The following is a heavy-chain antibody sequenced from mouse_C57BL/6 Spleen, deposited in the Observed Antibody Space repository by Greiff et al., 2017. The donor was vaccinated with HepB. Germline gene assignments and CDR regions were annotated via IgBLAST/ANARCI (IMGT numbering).Heavy chain of an antibody. Sequence: EVKLMESGGDLVKPGGSLKLSCAASGFTFSSYGMSWVRQTPDKRLEWVATISSGGSYTYYPDSVKGRFTISRDNAKNTLYLQMSSLKSEDTAMYYCARQDSSETYWGQGTLVTVSA. CDR3: ARQDSSETY. CDR1: GFTFSSYG. J-gene: IGHJ3*01. CDR2: ISSGGSYT. V-gene: IGHV5-6*01. D-gene: IGHD3-2*02.